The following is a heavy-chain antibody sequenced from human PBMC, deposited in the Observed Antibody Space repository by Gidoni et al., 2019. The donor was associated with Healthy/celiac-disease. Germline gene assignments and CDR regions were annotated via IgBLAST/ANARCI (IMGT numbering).Heavy chain of an antibody. Sequence: QVQLVQSGAEVKKPGSSVKVSCKASGVTFSSYAISWVRQAPGQGLEWMGGIIPIFGTANYAQKCQGRVTSTADESTSTAYMELSSLRSEDTAVYYCARDGYSYGIDGMDVWGQGTTVTVSS. V-gene: IGHV1-69*01. CDR2: IIPIFGTA. D-gene: IGHD5-18*01. CDR3: ARDGYSYGIDGMDV. CDR1: GVTFSSYA. J-gene: IGHJ6*02.